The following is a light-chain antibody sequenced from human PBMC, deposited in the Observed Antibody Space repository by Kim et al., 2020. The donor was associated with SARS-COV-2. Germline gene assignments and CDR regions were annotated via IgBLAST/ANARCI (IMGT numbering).Light chain of an antibody. Sequence: EIMMTQSPATLSVSPGERATLSCRASQSVGSDLAWYQQKPGQAPRLLFYGSTTRATGVPARFSGSGSGTEFTLTISSLQSEDFAVYYCQQYNNWPPITFGQGTRLEIK. CDR3: QQYNNWPPIT. J-gene: IGKJ5*01. V-gene: IGKV3-15*01. CDR1: QSVGSD. CDR2: GST.